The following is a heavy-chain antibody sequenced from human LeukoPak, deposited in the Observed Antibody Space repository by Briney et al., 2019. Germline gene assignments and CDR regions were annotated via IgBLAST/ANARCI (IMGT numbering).Heavy chain of an antibody. Sequence: GSSVKVSCKASGGTFSSYAISWVRQAPGQGLEWMGGIIPIFGTANYAQKFQGRVTITTDESTSIAYMELSSLRSEDTAVYYCARDRGGSGSPGPRPYYYYYMDVWGKGTTVTVSS. CDR2: IIPIFGTA. CDR1: GGTFSSYA. V-gene: IGHV1-69*05. J-gene: IGHJ6*03. D-gene: IGHD3-10*01. CDR3: ARDRGGSGSPGPRPYYYYYMDV.